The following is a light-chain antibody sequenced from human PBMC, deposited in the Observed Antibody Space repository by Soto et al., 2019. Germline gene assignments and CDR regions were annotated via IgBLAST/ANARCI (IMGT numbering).Light chain of an antibody. CDR3: QQYSSYVWT. CDR1: QSISDW. V-gene: IGKV1-5*03. J-gene: IGKJ1*01. Sequence: DIQMTQSPSTLSASVGDRVAITCRASQSISDWLAWYQQKPGKAPRLLIYKASSLESGVPSRFSGSGIGTDFTLTISSLQPDDFATYYCQQYSSYVWTFGQGTKVEIK. CDR2: KAS.